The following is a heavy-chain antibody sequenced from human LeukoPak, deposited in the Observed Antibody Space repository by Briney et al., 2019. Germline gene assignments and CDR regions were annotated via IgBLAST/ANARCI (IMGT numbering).Heavy chain of an antibody. CDR1: GGSFSGYY. J-gene: IGHJ6*02. Sequence: SETLSLTCAVYGGSFSGYYWSWIRQPPGKGLEWIGEINHSGSTNYNPSLKSRVTISVDTSKNQFSLKLSSVTAADTAVYYCARGRYFDWLSLYYYYYYGMDVWGQGTTVTVSS. CDR2: INHSGST. CDR3: ARGRYFDWLSLYYYYYYGMDV. D-gene: IGHD3-9*01. V-gene: IGHV4-34*01.